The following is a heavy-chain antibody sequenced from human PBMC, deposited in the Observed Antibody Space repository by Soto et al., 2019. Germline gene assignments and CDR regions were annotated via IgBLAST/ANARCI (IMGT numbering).Heavy chain of an antibody. D-gene: IGHD3-16*01. J-gene: IGHJ4*02. CDR1: GDIVSDNSAA. CDR2: TYYRSKWYN. CDR3: ARAFTYYVSSHSCLDY. Sequence: PSQTLSLTCAISGDIVSDNSAAWNWIRRSPSRVLEWLGRTYYRSKWYNDYAVSVKSRITVTQDTSKNQFSLHLNSVTPEDTAVYYCARAFTYYVSSHSCLDYGGKGDLVTVSS. V-gene: IGHV6-1*01.